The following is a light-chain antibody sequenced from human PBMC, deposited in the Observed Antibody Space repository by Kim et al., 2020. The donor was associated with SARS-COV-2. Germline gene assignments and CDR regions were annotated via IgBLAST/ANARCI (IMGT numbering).Light chain of an antibody. J-gene: IGKJ1*01. CDR3: QQSNDWPPLT. CDR2: DAT. CDR1: QTINNK. Sequence: SPGERATPSGRASQTINNKLVWYQQKPGQAPRLLIYDATTRATGVPARFSGSGSETDFTLTISRLQSEDFAVYYCQQSNDWPPLTFGQGTKVDIK. V-gene: IGKV3-15*01.